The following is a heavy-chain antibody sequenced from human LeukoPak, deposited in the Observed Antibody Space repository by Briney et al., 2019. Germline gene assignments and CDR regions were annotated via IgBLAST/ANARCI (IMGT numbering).Heavy chain of an antibody. CDR1: GYTFSGYY. J-gene: IGHJ3*02. CDR3: ARGLRHQLVDI. V-gene: IGHV1-2*02. Sequence: VASVKVSCKASGYTFSGYYIHWVRQAPGQGLEWMGWINPNTGGTNYAQKFQGRVTVSRNTSTRTAYMALSRLTSDDTAVYYCARGLRHQLVDIWGQGTMVTVSP. D-gene: IGHD6-13*01. CDR2: INPNTGGT.